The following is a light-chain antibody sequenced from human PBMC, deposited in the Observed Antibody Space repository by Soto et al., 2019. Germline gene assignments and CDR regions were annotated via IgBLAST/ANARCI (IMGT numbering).Light chain of an antibody. CDR2: DVS. CDR1: SSDVGGYNY. Sequence: QSALTQPASVSGSPGQSITISCTGTSSDVGGYNYVSWYQQHPGKAPKLMIYDVSNRPSGVSNRFSGSKPGNTASLTISGLQAEDEADYYCSSYTSSSTLGFGGGTKLTVL. CDR3: SSYTSSSTLG. V-gene: IGLV2-14*01. J-gene: IGLJ2*01.